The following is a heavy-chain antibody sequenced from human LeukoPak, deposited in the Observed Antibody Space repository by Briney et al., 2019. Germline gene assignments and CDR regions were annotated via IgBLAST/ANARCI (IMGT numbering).Heavy chain of an antibody. J-gene: IGHJ4*02. V-gene: IGHV3-9*01. Sequence: PGGSLRLSCAASGFTFDDYAMHWVRQAPGKGLEWVSGISWNSGSIGYADSVKGRFTISRDNAKNSLYLQMNSLRAEDTAFYYCTKGRNRGVAPNYFDYWGQGTLITVSS. D-gene: IGHD3-10*01. CDR2: ISWNSGSI. CDR1: GFTFDDYA. CDR3: TKGRNRGVAPNYFDY.